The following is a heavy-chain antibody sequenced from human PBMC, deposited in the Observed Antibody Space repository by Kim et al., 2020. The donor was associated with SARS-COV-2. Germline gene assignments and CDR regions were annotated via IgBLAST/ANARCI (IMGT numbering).Heavy chain of an antibody. CDR1: GYSFTTYW. D-gene: IGHD6-19*01. CDR2: IYPGDSDT. Sequence: GESLKISCKGSGYSFTTYWIGWVRQMPGKGLECMGIIYPGDSDTRYSPSFQGQVTISADKSISTAYLQWSSLKASDTAMYYCARLSGGSGWFFGYFDWWGQGTLVTVSS. V-gene: IGHV5-51*01. J-gene: IGHJ4*02. CDR3: ARLSGGSGWFFGYFDW.